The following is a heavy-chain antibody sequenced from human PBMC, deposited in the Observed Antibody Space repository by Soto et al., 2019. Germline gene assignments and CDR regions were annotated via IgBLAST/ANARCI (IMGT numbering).Heavy chain of an antibody. CDR2: IKQDGSEK. D-gene: IGHD6-13*01. V-gene: IGHV3-7*05. Sequence: PGGSLRLSCAASGLSVSSYWMSWVRQAPGKGLEWVANIKQDGSEKYYVDSVKGRFTISRDNAKNSLYLQMNSLRAEDTAVYYCARGYSSSWYRIYYFDYWGQGTLVTVSS. CDR3: ARGYSSSWYRIYYFDY. CDR1: GLSVSSYW. J-gene: IGHJ4*02.